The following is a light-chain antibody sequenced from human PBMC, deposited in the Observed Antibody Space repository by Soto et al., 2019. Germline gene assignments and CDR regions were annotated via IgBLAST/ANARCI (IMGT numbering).Light chain of an antibody. Sequence: EIVMTHSPATLSVSPCERATLSCRASQSVSSDLAWYQHKPGQAPGLLIYGASTRATGIPARFSGRGSGTEFTLTISSLQSVDFAVYYCQQYDNWPQTFGQGTKVDIK. CDR1: QSVSSD. J-gene: IGKJ1*01. V-gene: IGKV3-15*01. CDR3: QQYDNWPQT. CDR2: GAS.